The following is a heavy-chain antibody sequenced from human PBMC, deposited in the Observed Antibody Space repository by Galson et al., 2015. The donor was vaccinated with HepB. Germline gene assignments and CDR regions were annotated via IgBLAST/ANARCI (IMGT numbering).Heavy chain of an antibody. CDR2: ISWNSGSI. CDR3: AKGRQWLINDYFDY. Sequence: SLRLSCAASGFTFDDYAMHWVRQAPGKGLEWVSGISWNSGSIGYANSVKGRFTISRDNAKNSLYLQMNSLRAEDTALYYCAKGRQWLINDYFDYWGQGTLVTVSS. J-gene: IGHJ4*02. CDR1: GFTFDDYA. V-gene: IGHV3-9*01. D-gene: IGHD6-19*01.